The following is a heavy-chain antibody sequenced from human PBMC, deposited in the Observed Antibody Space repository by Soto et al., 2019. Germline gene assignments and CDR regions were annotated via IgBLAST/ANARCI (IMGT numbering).Heavy chain of an antibody. Sequence: QVQLVQSGAEVKKPGSSVKVSCTASRGTFSYNTISWVRLAPGQGLEWMGRVIPMVGMSSYAQKFQGRLTITADKSTSTVYMVLNSLRPEDTAVYYCATNYGSGSTHFDYWGQGTLVTVSS. CDR1: RGTFSYNT. J-gene: IGHJ4*02. CDR3: ATNYGSGSTHFDY. D-gene: IGHD3-10*01. CDR2: VIPMVGMS. V-gene: IGHV1-69*02.